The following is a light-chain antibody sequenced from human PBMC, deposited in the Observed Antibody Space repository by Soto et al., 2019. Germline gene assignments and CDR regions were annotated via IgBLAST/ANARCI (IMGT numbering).Light chain of an antibody. V-gene: IGKV3-15*01. J-gene: IGKJ2*01. CDR2: GVS. Sequence: EVVMTQSPATLSVSPGESATLSCRASQSISSSKLAWYQQNPGQAPRLLLFGVSNRATGIPARFSGSGSGTDFTLTISRLEPEDFAVYYCQQYFNWPPYTFGQGTKVDNK. CDR3: QQYFNWPPYT. CDR1: QSISSS.